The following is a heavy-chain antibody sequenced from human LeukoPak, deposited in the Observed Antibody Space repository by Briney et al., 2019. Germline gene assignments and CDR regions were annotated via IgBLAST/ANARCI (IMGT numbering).Heavy chain of an antibody. CDR2: FDPEDGET. D-gene: IGHD3-16*02. CDR3: ATTKLGELSFGY. CDR1: GYTLTELS. J-gene: IGHJ4*02. Sequence: ASVKVSCKVSGYTLTELSMHWVRQAPGKGLEWMGGFDPEDGETIYAQKFQGRVTMTEDTSTDTAYMELSSLRSEDTAVYYCATTKLGELSFGYWGQGTLVTVSS. V-gene: IGHV1-24*01.